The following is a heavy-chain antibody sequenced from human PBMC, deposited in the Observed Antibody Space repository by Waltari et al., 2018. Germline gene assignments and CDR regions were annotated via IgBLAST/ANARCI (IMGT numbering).Heavy chain of an antibody. CDR1: GGSISSSSSY. D-gene: IGHD4-17*01. Sequence: QLQLQESGPGLVKPSETLSLTCTVSGGSISSSSSYWGWIRQPPGKGLEWIGSIYYSGSTYYNPSLKSRVTISVDTSKNQFSLKLSSVTAADTAVYYCARVGTVTTGMDVWGQGTTVTVSS. V-gene: IGHV4-39*07. J-gene: IGHJ6*02. CDR2: IYYSGST. CDR3: ARVGTVTTGMDV.